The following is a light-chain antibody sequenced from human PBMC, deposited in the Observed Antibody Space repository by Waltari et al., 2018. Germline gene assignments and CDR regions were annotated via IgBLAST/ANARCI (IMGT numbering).Light chain of an antibody. J-gene: IGLJ2*01. Sequence: QAALTQPASAAGSPVQSITISCTGTSSDVGGYTIVSWYQQHPGKAPELMIYDVSKRPSGVSNRFSGSKSGNTASLTISGLQAEDEADYYCCSYAGSSTVVFGGGTKLTVL. V-gene: IGLV2-23*02. CDR1: SSDVGGYTI. CDR2: DVS. CDR3: CSYAGSSTVV.